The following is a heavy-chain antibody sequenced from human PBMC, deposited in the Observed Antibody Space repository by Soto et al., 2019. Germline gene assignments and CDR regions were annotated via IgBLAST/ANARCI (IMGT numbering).Heavy chain of an antibody. CDR3: AKGTYDSSGYYTAPEH. J-gene: IGHJ1*01. Sequence: GGSLRLSCAASGFTFDDYAMHWVRQAPGRGLEWVSGISWNRGKIGYVDSVKGRFTISKDNAKNSLYLKMNSLRAEDTAVYYCAKGTYDSSGYYTAPEHWGQGTLVTVS. CDR2: ISWNRGKI. V-gene: IGHV3-9*01. CDR1: GFTFDDYA. D-gene: IGHD3-22*01.